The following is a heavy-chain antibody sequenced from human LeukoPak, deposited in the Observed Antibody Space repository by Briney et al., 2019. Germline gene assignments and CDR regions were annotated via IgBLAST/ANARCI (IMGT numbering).Heavy chain of an antibody. CDR3: AKVPYDFWSGYYGAFDY. CDR2: ISGSGGST. Sequence: GGSLRLPCAASGFTFSSYSMNWVRQAPGKGLEWVSAISGSGGSTYYADSVKGRFTISRDNSKNTLYLQMNSLRAEDTAVYYCAKVPYDFWSGYYGAFDYWGQGTLVTVSS. J-gene: IGHJ4*02. D-gene: IGHD3-3*01. V-gene: IGHV3-23*01. CDR1: GFTFSSYS.